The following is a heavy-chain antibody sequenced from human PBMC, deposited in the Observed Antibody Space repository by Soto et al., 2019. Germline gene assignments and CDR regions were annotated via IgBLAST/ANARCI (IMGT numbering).Heavy chain of an antibody. V-gene: IGHV3-30-3*01. D-gene: IGHD4-17*01. J-gene: IGHJ6*04. Sequence: QAQLGESGGGVVQPGRSLRLSCAASGFPFKIYALHWVRQAPGKGLEWVAVISFDGDKKFYADSVKGRFTISRDNFKKTLYIQMNNLRVDEATLYFWAREDYYGYRYINYGLDVWGKETTVTVSS. CDR3: AREDYYGYRYINYGLDV. CDR2: ISFDGDKK. CDR1: GFPFKIYA.